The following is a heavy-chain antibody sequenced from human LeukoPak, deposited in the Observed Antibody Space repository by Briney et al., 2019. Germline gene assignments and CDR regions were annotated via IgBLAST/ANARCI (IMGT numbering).Heavy chain of an antibody. CDR2: ISGSGGST. J-gene: IGHJ6*02. D-gene: IGHD6-13*01. Sequence: GGSLRLSCAASGFTFSSYAMSWVRQAPGKGLEWVSAISGSGGSTYYADSVKGRFTISRDNSKNTLYLQMNSLRAEDTAVYYCAKSTAAGTRPLFYYYYYGMDVWGQGNPGHRLL. CDR3: AKSTAAGTRPLFYYYYYGMDV. CDR1: GFTFSSYA. V-gene: IGHV3-23*01.